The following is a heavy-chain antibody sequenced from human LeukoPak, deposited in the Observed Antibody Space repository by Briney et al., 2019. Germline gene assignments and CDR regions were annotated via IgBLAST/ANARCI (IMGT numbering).Heavy chain of an antibody. CDR2: IYHTGGA. J-gene: IGHJ4*02. CDR3: AYNRDFALDN. CDR1: GVPIASHSW. Sequence: SETLSLTCAVSGVPIASHSWWSWVRQPPGKGLEWIGEIYHTGGANYKPSLKSRVTMSVDTSNNHFSLKLTSVTAADTAVYFCAYNRDFALDNWGQGTLVSVSS. D-gene: IGHD1-14*01. V-gene: IGHV4/OR15-8*01.